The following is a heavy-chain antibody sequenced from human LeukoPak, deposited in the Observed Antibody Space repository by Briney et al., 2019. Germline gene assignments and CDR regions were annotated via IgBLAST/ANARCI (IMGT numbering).Heavy chain of an antibody. Sequence: SETLSLTCAVYGGSFSGYYWSWIRQPPGKDLEWIGHIYYSVGTYYNPSLNSRVTISLDTSKNQFSLNLTSGTAADTAVYYCARQLRGFDFWGQGTLVTVSS. J-gene: IGHJ4*02. D-gene: IGHD2-2*01. CDR2: IYYSVGT. CDR1: GGSFSGYY. CDR3: ARQLRGFDF. V-gene: IGHV4-34*01.